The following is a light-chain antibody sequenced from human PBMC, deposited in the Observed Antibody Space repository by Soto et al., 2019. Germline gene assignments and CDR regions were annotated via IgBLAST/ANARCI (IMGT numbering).Light chain of an antibody. J-gene: IGLJ2*01. Sequence: QSVLTQPPSASGSPGQSVTISCTGTSSDVGTYDYVSWYQQHPGKAPKLMIYEVTKRPSGVPDRFSGSKSGNTASLTVSGLQSEDEADYYCSSYAGNNIVVIFGGGTKLTVL. CDR3: SSYAGNNIVVI. CDR1: SSDVGTYDY. CDR2: EVT. V-gene: IGLV2-8*01.